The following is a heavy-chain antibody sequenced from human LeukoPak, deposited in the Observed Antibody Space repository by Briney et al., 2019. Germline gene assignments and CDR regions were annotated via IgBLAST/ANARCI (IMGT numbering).Heavy chain of an antibody. Sequence: PSETLSLTCTVSGGSISSYYWSWIRQPPGKGLEWIGYIYTSGSTNYSPSLKSRVTISVDTSKNQFSLKLSSVTAADTAVYYCARISYYYYYMDVWGKGTTVTVSS. CDR3: ARISYYYYYMDV. CDR2: IYTSGST. V-gene: IGHV4-4*09. CDR1: GGSISSYY. J-gene: IGHJ6*03.